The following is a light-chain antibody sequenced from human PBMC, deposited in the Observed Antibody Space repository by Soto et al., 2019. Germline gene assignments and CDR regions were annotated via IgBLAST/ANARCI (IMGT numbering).Light chain of an antibody. V-gene: IGKV1D-16*01. CDR2: AAS. Sequence: DVQMTQSPSSLSASVGDRVTITCRASQDIKDWLAWYQQKPAKAPKSLISAASNLQPGVPSRFSGSGSGTEFTLTITSLQPEDSATYDCQQYNIYPLTFGGGTKVEIK. CDR1: QDIKDW. CDR3: QQYNIYPLT. J-gene: IGKJ4*01.